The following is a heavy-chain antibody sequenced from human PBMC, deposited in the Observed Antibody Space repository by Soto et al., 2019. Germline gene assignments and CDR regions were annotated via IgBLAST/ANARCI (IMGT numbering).Heavy chain of an antibody. D-gene: IGHD3-10*01. V-gene: IGHV4-59*01. CDR3: ARDRYFGSGSPFPDY. CDR1: GGSMNDYY. J-gene: IGHJ4*02. CDR2: IYYLGST. Sequence: PSETLSLTCSVSGGSMNDYYWSWIRQSPGKGLEWIGYIYYLGSTDYNPSLKSRVTISVDTSKKQFSLKLTSVTVADTAVYYCARDRYFGSGSPFPDYWGPGTLVTVSS.